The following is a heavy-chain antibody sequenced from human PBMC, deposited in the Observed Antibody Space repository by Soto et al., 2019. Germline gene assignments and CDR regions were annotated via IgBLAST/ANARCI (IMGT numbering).Heavy chain of an antibody. V-gene: IGHV1-69*02. Sequence: QVQLVQSGAEVKKPGSSVKVSCKASGGTFSSYTISWVRQAPGQGLEWMGRIIPILGIANYAQKVQGRVKITAEKSTSTAYMELSSLRSEDTAVYYCARGWYIQDYYYMDVWGKGTTVTVSS. D-gene: IGHD6-19*01. CDR3: ARGWYIQDYYYMDV. CDR1: GGTFSSYT. CDR2: IIPILGIA. J-gene: IGHJ6*03.